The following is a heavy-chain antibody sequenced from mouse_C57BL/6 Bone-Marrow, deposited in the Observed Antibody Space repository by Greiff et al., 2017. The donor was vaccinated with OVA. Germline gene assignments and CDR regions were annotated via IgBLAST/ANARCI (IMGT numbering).Heavy chain of an antibody. CDR1: GYAFSSYW. CDR2: IYPGDGDT. Sequence: VKLQESGAELVKPGASVKISCKASGYAFSSYWMNWVKQRPGKGLEWIGQIYPGDGDTNYNGKFKGKATLTADKSSSTAYMQLSSLTSEDSAVYFCARDGLAWFAYWGQGTLVTVSA. D-gene: IGHD2-3*01. J-gene: IGHJ3*01. CDR3: ARDGLAWFAY. V-gene: IGHV1-80*01.